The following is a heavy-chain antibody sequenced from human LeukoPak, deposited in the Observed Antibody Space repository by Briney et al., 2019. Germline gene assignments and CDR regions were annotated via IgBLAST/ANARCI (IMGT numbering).Heavy chain of an antibody. CDR3: AKDVYYDILTGYSDLDY. CDR1: GFTFSSYA. J-gene: IGHJ4*02. D-gene: IGHD3-9*01. Sequence: GGSLRLSCAASGFTFSSYAMSWVRQAPGKGLEWVSAISGSGGSTYYADSVKGRFTISRGNSKNTLYLQMNSLRAEDTAVYYCAKDVYYDILTGYSDLDYWGQGTLVTVSS. CDR2: ISGSGGST. V-gene: IGHV3-23*01.